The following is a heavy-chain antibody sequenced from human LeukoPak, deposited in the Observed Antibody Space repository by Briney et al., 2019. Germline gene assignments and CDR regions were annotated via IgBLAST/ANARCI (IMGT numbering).Heavy chain of an antibody. V-gene: IGHV3-20*04. CDR1: GFTFDDYG. J-gene: IGHJ4*02. CDR2: VNWNGIST. CDR3: ARSPEYCSGGSCYLEY. Sequence: GGSLRLSCAASGFTFDDYGMSWVRQAPGKGLEWVPGVNWNGISTTYADSVRGRFTISRDNAKNSLYLQMNSLRDEDTALYYCARSPEYCSGGSCYLEYWGQGTLVTVSS. D-gene: IGHD2-15*01.